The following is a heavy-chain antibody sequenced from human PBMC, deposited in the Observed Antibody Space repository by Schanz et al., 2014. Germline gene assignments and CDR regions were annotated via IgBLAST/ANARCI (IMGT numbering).Heavy chain of an antibody. D-gene: IGHD2-2*01. J-gene: IGHJ4*02. Sequence: QVQLQQWGAGLLKPSETLSLTCAVSGGSFSGYYWSWIRQPPDTGLEWIGEINQSGDTNYNPSLTTPFTIDADKSKNHFSMNKRSVTAADTAVYYCARLYCSTPGCYVSPNGFAKDYWGQGTLVTVSS. CDR3: ARLYCSTPGCYVSPNGFAKDY. CDR1: GGSFSGYY. V-gene: IGHV4-34*01. CDR2: INQSGDT.